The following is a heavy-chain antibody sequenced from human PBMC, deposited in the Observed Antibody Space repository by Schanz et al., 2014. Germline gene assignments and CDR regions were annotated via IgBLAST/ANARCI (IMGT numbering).Heavy chain of an antibody. Sequence: QVQLVQSGAEVKKPGASVKVSCKASGYTFTSYGISWVRQAPGQGLEWMGKIIPILGMENYAQKFQGRVTITADIDTGXASMDLRSLRSDEKAVYYCARGRRLQRQSGWDYWGQGTLVTVSS. CDR2: IIPILGME. D-gene: IGHD3-10*01. CDR3: ARGRRLQRQSGWDY. J-gene: IGHJ4*02. V-gene: IGHV1-69*04. CDR1: GYTFTSYG.